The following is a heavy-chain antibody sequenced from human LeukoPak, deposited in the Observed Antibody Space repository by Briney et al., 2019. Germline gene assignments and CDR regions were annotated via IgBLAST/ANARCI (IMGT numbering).Heavy chain of an antibody. D-gene: IGHD5-24*01. CDR1: GFTFSSYS. J-gene: IGHJ5*02. Sequence: GGSLRLSCAASGFTFSSYSMNWVRQAPGKGLEWVSYISSSSSTIYYADSVKGRFTISRDNAKNSLYLQMNSLRAEDTAVYYCARDMGGRWLQSPNWFDPWGQGTLVTVSS. CDR3: ARDMGGRWLQSPNWFDP. V-gene: IGHV3-48*01. CDR2: ISSSSSTI.